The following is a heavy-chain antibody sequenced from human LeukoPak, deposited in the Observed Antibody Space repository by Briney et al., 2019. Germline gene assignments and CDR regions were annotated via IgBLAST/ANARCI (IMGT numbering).Heavy chain of an antibody. Sequence: GGSLRLSCEASGFTFGSYEMTWVRQAPGKGLEWLSYISTSGSIIVYADSVRGRFTVSRDNAKNSLYLQMNSLRAEDAAVYYCARDGTIFVDYMDVWGKGTTVTVSS. V-gene: IGHV3-48*03. CDR3: ARDGTIFVDYMDV. D-gene: IGHD3-3*01. J-gene: IGHJ6*03. CDR1: GFTFGSYE. CDR2: ISTSGSII.